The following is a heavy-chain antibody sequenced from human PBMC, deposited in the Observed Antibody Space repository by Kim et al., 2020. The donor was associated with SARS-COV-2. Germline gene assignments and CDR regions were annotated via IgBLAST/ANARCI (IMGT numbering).Heavy chain of an antibody. Sequence: GGSLRLSCAASGFTFSSYAMSWVRQAPGKGLEWVSVIYSGGSSTYYADSVKGRFTISRDNSKNTLYLQMNSLRAEDTAVYYCAKDSAKWTTVDAFDIWGQGTMVTVSS. D-gene: IGHD4-17*01. J-gene: IGHJ3*02. CDR1: GFTFSSYA. CDR3: AKDSAKWTTVDAFDI. V-gene: IGHV3-23*03. CDR2: IYSGGSST.